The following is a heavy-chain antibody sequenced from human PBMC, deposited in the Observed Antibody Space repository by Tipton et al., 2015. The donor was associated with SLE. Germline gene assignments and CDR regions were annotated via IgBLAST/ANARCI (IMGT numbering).Heavy chain of an antibody. Sequence: TLSLTCTVSGGSISSSSYYWGWIRQPPGKGLEWIGSIYYSGSTYYNPSLKSRVTISVDTSKNQFSLKLSSVTAADTAVYYCARLRDYAILTGWSGMDVWGQGTTVTVSS. CDR1: GGSISSSSYY. CDR2: IYYSGST. CDR3: ARLRDYAILTGWSGMDV. J-gene: IGHJ6*02. D-gene: IGHD3-9*01. V-gene: IGHV4-39*07.